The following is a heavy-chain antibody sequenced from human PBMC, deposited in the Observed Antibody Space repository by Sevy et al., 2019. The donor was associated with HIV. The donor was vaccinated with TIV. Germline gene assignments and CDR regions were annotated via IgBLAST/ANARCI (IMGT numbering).Heavy chain of an antibody. V-gene: IGHV4-31*11. Sequence: SETLSLTCAVSGGSISSGGYYWSWIRQRPGKGLEWMGYIYYSGKNYYNPSLTSLKSRITISLDTSENQFSLKLSSVTAADTAVYFCARSLTRIFGIPNWFDLWGQGTLVTVSS. J-gene: IGHJ5*02. CDR2: IYYSGKN. CDR3: ARSLTRIFGIPNWFDL. CDR1: GGSISSGGYY. D-gene: IGHD3-3*01.